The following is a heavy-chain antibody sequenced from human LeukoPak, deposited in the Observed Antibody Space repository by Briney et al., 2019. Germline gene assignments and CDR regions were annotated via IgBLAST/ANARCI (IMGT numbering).Heavy chain of an antibody. CDR2: ISSNSRYT. CDR1: GFIFSSYS. CDR3: AKGSSRAQYYYYYYYMDV. Sequence: GGSLRLSCAASGFIFSSYSMNWVRQAPGKGLEWVSSISSNSRYTYYADSVKGRFTISRDNSKNTLYLQMNSLRAEDTAVYYCAKGSSRAQYYYYYYYMDVWGKGTTVTISS. V-gene: IGHV3-21*04. D-gene: IGHD6-13*01. J-gene: IGHJ6*03.